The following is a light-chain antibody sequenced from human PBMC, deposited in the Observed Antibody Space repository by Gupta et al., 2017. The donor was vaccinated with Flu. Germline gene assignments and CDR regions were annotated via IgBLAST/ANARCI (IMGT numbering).Light chain of an antibody. V-gene: IGKV4-1*01. J-gene: IGKJ2*01. Sequence: SLGERATINCKSSQSGRARSRYINYLSWYQQKPGQPPKLLFYWASTREYGVPDRFLGKGSETEFTLTISSRQAEDVAVYCCQQEDRSPNTFGQGTKVDIK. CDR3: QQEDRSPNT. CDR2: WAS. CDR1: QSGRARSRYINY.